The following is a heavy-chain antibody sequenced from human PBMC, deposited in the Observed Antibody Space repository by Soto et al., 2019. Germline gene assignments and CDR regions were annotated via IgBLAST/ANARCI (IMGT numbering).Heavy chain of an antibody. CDR3: ALGYCSGGSCPDAFDI. D-gene: IGHD2-15*01. CDR2: INPNSGGT. V-gene: IGHV1-2*04. CDR1: GYTFTVYY. Sequence: ASVKGSCKASGYTFTVYYMHWVRQAPGQGLEWMGWINPNSGGTNYAQKFQGWVTMTRDTSISTAYMELSRLRSDDTAVYYCALGYCSGGSCPDAFDIWGQGTMVTVSS. J-gene: IGHJ3*02.